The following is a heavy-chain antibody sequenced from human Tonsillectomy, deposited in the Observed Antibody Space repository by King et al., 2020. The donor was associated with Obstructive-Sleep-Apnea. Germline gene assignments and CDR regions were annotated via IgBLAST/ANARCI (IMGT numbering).Heavy chain of an antibody. CDR3: AKSTVPHYYFYGMDV. D-gene: IGHD4-17*01. CDR2: ISWDGGST. CDR1: GFTFDDYT. Sequence: VQLVESGGVVVQPGGSLRLSCAASGFTFDDYTMHWVRQAPGKGLEWVSLISWDGGSTYYAESVKGRFTISRDNSKNSLYLQMNSLRTEDTALYYCAKSTVPHYYFYGMDVWGQGTTVTVSS. J-gene: IGHJ6*02. V-gene: IGHV3-43*01.